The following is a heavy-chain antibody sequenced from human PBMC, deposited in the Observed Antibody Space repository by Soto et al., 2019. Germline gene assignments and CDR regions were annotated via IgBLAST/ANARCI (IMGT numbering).Heavy chain of an antibody. V-gene: IGHV4-59*01. J-gene: IGHJ4*02. CDR3: ARDDDYGGPS. Sequence: SETLSLTCTVSGGSISSYYWSWIRQPPGKGLEWIGYIYYSGSTNYNPSLKSRVTISVDTSKNQFSLKLSSVTAADTAVYYCARDDDYGGPSWGQGTLVTVSS. D-gene: IGHD4-17*01. CDR2: IYYSGST. CDR1: GGSISSYY.